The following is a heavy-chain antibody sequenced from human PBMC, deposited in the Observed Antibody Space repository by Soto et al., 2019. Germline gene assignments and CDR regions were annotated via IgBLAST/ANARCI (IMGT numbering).Heavy chain of an antibody. CDR3: AKGVSRYGDQDYFDC. V-gene: IGHV3-23*01. J-gene: IGHJ4*02. D-gene: IGHD4-17*01. CDR2: ISASGGSP. Sequence: EVQLLESGGGLVQPGGSLRLSCAASGFTFSSYTMSWVRQAPGKGLEWVSAISASGGSPYYADSVKGRFTISRDNSKNTLDLEIDSLRAEDTAVYYCAKGVSRYGDQDYFDCWGQGCLVTVSA. CDR1: GFTFSSYT.